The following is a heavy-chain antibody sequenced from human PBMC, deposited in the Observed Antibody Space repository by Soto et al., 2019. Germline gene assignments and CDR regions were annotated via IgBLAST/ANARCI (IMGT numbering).Heavy chain of an antibody. CDR1: GFTFKNFA. Sequence: PGGSRRLSCAASGFTFKNFAMTWVRQAPGKGLEWVSAISGSAGSTYYADSVRGRFTISRDNSKNTLFLQMNSLRAEDTAVYYCAKAELTYYWGQGALVTVSS. CDR2: ISGSAGST. J-gene: IGHJ4*02. V-gene: IGHV3-23*01. D-gene: IGHD1-7*01. CDR3: AKAELTYY.